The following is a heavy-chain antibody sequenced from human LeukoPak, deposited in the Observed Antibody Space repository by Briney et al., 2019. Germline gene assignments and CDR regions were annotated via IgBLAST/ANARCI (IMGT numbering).Heavy chain of an antibody. D-gene: IGHD3-9*01. J-gene: IGHJ4*02. CDR2: ISSSGSTI. CDR3: ARERRNYDILTGTIDY. CDR1: GFTFSDYY. V-gene: IGHV3-11*01. Sequence: GGSLRLSCAASGFTFSDYYMSWIRQAPGKGLEWVSYISSSGSTIYYADSVKGRFTISRDNAKNSLYLQMNSLRAEDTAVCYCARERRNYDILTGTIDYWGQGTLVTVSS.